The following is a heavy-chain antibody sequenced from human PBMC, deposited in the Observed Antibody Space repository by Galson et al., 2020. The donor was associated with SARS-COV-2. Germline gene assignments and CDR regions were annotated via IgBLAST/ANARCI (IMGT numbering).Heavy chain of an antibody. CDR1: GFTFSSYA. CDR2: ISYDGSNK. V-gene: IGHV3-30*04. CDR3: ARDLVVVAAAPLDY. D-gene: IGHD2-15*01. J-gene: IGHJ4*02. Sequence: GESLKISCAASGFTFSSYAMHWVRQAPGKGLEWVAVISYDGSNKYYADSVKGRFTISRDNSKNPLYLQMNSLRAEDTAVYYCARDLVVVAAAPLDYWGQGTLVTVSS.